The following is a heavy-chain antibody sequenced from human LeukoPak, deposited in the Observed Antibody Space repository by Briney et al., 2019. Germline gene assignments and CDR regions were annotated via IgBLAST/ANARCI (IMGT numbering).Heavy chain of an antibody. J-gene: IGHJ4*02. V-gene: IGHV3-66*01. D-gene: IGHD3-9*01. CDR1: GFTVSGNY. CDR3: ARGIRYFDWLPHS. CDR2: IYSGGST. Sequence: GGSLRLSCAVSGFTVSGNYMSWVRQAPGKGLEWVSVIYSGGSTYSADSVKGRFTISRDDSKNTLYLQMNSLRAEDTAVYYCARGIRYFDWLPHSWGQGTLVTVSS.